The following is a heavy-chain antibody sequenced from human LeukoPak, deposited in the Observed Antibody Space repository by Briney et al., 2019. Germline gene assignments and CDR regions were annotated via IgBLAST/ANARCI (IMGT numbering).Heavy chain of an antibody. Sequence: ASVKVSCTASGYTFTSYAMNWVRQAPGQGLEWMGWINTNTGNPTYAQGFTGRFVFSLDTSVSTAYLQISSLKAEDTAVYYCARDALIWFGELSPYFDYWGQRTLVTVSS. D-gene: IGHD3-10*01. CDR3: ARDALIWFGELSPYFDY. J-gene: IGHJ4*02. CDR2: INTNTGNP. CDR1: GYTFTSYA. V-gene: IGHV7-4-1*02.